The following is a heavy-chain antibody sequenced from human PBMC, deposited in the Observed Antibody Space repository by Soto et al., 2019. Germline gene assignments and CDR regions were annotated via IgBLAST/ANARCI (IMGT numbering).Heavy chain of an antibody. CDR1: GFTFTAYG. J-gene: IGHJ6*02. CDR3: ATGLYCRGGSCPGHYGMDV. D-gene: IGHD2-15*01. Sequence: GGSLRLSCAASGFTFTAYGMHWVRQAPGKGLEWVASIWYDGSNKSYADSVKGRFTISRDKSKHTLYLQMNSLRAEDTAVYYYATGLYCRGGSCPGHYGMDVWGQGTTVTVSS. V-gene: IGHV3-30*02. CDR2: IWYDGSNK.